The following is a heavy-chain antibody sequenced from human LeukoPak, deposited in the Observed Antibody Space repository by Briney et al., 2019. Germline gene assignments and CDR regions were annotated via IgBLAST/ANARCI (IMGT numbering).Heavy chain of an antibody. V-gene: IGHV3-66*01. CDR3: AKGSGSYLDEYFQH. CDR2: IYSGGST. Sequence: PGGSLRLSCAASGFTVSTNYMRWVRQAPGKGLEWVSVIYSGGSTYYADSVKGRFPISRDNSKNTLYLQMNSLRAEDTAVYYCAKGSGSYLDEYFQHWGQGTLVTVSS. D-gene: IGHD1-26*01. CDR1: GFTVSTNY. J-gene: IGHJ1*01.